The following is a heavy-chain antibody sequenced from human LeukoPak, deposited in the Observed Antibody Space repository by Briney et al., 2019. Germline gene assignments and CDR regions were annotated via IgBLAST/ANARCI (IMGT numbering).Heavy chain of an antibody. J-gene: IGHJ4*02. V-gene: IGHV7-4-1*02. CDR2: INTNTGNP. D-gene: IGHD4-17*01. CDR1: GYTFTSYA. CDR3: ARSNNDGDYLGVGFDY. Sequence: ASVKVSCKASGYTFTSYAMNWVRQAPGQGLEWMGWINTNTGNPTYAQGFTGRFVFSLDTSVSTAYLQISSLKTEDTAVYYCARSNNDGDYLGVGFDYWGQGTLVTVSS.